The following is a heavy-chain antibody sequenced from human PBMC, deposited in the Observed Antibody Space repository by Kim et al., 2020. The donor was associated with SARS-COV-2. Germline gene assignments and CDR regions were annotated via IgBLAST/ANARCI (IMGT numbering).Heavy chain of an antibody. CDR1: GFTFSSYG. CDR2: ISYDGSNK. J-gene: IGHJ6*02. V-gene: IGHV3-30*18. CDR3: AKDSQLGRGFYYYYYGMDV. D-gene: IGHD5-18*01. Sequence: GGSLRLSCAASGFTFSSYGMHWVRQAPGKGLEWVAVISYDGSNKYYADSVKGRFTISRDNSKNTLYLQMNSLRAEDTAVYYCAKDSQLGRGFYYYYYGMDVWGQGTTVTVSS.